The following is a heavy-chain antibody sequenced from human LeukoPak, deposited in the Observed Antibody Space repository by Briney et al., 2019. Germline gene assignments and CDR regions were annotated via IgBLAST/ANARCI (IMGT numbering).Heavy chain of an antibody. Sequence: SETLSLTCTVSGGSISSSSYYWGWTRQPPGKGLEWIGSIYYSGSTYYNPSLKSRVTISVDTSKNQFSLKLSSVTAADTAVYYCARDPFYYYDSSGYDYWGQGTLVTVSS. D-gene: IGHD3-22*01. CDR1: GGSISSSSYY. CDR3: ARDPFYYYDSSGYDY. V-gene: IGHV4-39*07. CDR2: IYYSGST. J-gene: IGHJ4*02.